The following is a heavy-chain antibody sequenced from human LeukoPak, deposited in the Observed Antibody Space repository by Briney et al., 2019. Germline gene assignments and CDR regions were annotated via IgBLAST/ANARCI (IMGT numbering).Heavy chain of an antibody. Sequence: GGSLRLSCAAPGFTFSSYAMSRVRQAPGKGLEWVSAISGSGGSTYYADSVKGRFTISRDNSRDTLYLQMNSLRAEDTAVYYCAKGYYDYVWGSYYFDYWGQGTLVTVSS. V-gene: IGHV3-23*01. D-gene: IGHD3-16*01. CDR1: GFTFSSYA. CDR2: ISGSGGST. J-gene: IGHJ4*02. CDR3: AKGYYDYVWGSYYFDY.